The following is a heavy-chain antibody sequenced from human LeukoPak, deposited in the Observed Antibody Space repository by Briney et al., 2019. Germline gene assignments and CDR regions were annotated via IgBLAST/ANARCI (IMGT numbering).Heavy chain of an antibody. V-gene: IGHV4-59*01. Sequence: SETLSLTCTVSGGSISTYHWNWIRQPPGKGLEWIGYIHYGESSKYNPSLRRRVTISVDTSKNQFSLKLSSVTAADTALYYCARGYSSLLWGQGTLVTVSS. D-gene: IGHD6-13*01. J-gene: IGHJ4*02. CDR1: GGSISTYH. CDR3: ARGYSSLL. CDR2: IHYGESS.